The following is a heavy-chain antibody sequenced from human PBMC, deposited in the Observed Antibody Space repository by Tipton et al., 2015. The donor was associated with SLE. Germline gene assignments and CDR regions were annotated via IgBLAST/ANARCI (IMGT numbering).Heavy chain of an antibody. D-gene: IGHD3-3*01. Sequence: SLRLSCAASGFTFSTYEMNWVRQAPGKGLEWVSSISRSGSYIDYADSLKGRFTISRDNAKNSLYLQVSGLRAEDTAVYYCAGEVDTGFGDELDYWGQLHYWGQGTLVTVSS. J-gene: IGHJ4*02. CDR3: AGEVDTGFGDELDYWGQLHY. V-gene: IGHV3-21*01. CDR2: ISRSGSYI. CDR1: GFTFSTYE.